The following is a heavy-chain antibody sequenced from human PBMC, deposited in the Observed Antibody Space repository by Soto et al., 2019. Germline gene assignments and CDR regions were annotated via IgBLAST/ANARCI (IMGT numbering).Heavy chain of an antibody. Sequence: ASVKVSCKASGYTFTSYYMHWVRQAPGQGLEWMGIINPSGGSTSYAQKFQGRVTMTRDTSTSTVYMELSSLRSEDTAVYYCARVYCSGGSCYFGFDYWGQGTLVTVSS. J-gene: IGHJ4*02. CDR1: GYTFTSYY. CDR3: ARVYCSGGSCYFGFDY. CDR2: INPSGGST. D-gene: IGHD2-15*01. V-gene: IGHV1-46*03.